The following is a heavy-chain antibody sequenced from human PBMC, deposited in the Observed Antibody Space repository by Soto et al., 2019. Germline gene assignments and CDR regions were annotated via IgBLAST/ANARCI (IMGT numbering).Heavy chain of an antibody. CDR1: GGSISSGDYY. V-gene: IGHV4-30-4*01. D-gene: IGHD2-2*01. Sequence: SETLSLTCTVSGGSISSGDYYWSWIRQPPGKGLEWIGYIYYSGSTYYNPSLKSRVTISVDTSENQFSLKLSSVTAADTAVYYRARDPGWPSSYYYGMDVWGQGTTVTVSS. CDR3: ARDPGWPSSYYYGMDV. CDR2: IYYSGST. J-gene: IGHJ6*02.